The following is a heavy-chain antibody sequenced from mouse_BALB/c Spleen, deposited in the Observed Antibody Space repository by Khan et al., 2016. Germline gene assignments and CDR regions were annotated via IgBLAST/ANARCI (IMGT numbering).Heavy chain of an antibody. V-gene: IGHV1-9*01. CDR2: ILPGSGST. D-gene: IGHD2-5*01. Sequence: VQLQESGAELMKPGASVKISCKATGYTFSSYWIEWVKQRPGHGLEWIGEILPGSGSTNYNEKFKGKATFTADTSSNTAYMQLSSLTSEDSAVYYWARRRSNYGHPFAYWGQGTLVTVSA. CDR1: GYTFSSYW. J-gene: IGHJ3*01. CDR3: ARRRSNYGHPFAY.